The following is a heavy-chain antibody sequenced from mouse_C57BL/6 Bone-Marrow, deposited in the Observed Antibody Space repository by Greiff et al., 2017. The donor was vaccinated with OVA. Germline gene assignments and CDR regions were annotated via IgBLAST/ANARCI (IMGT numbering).Heavy chain of an antibody. J-gene: IGHJ2*01. Sequence: VQLQQSGAELARPGASVKMSCKASGYTFTSYPMHWVTQRPGQGLEWIGYINPSSGYTKSNQKFKDKATLTADNSSSTAYMQLSSLTSEDSAVYYCAREGGGGTVVADYWGQGTTLTVAS. CDR2: INPSSGYT. CDR3: AREGGGGTVVADY. CDR1: GYTFTSYP. V-gene: IGHV1-4*01. D-gene: IGHD1-1*01.